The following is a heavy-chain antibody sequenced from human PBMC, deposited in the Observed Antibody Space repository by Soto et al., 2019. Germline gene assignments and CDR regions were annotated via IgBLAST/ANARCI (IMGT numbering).Heavy chain of an antibody. CDR3: AKGGGSCCFDC. Sequence: EVQLLESGGGLVQPGGPLRLSCAASGFTFSTYAMSWVRQAPGKGLEWVSAISGSGGNSTFYGDSVKGRFTISRDNSKNTLYLEMSSLGAEDTAVYYCAKGGGSCCFDCWGQGTLVTVSS. V-gene: IGHV3-23*01. CDR2: ISGSGGNST. J-gene: IGHJ4*02. CDR1: GFTFSTYA. D-gene: IGHD2-15*01.